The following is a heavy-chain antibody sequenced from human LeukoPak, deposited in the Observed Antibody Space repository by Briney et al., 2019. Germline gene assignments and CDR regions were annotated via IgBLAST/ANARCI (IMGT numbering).Heavy chain of an antibody. V-gene: IGHV4-4*07. CDR2: IYTSGTT. CDR3: VRGPLPDFDY. CDR1: GGSISSYY. Sequence: SETLSLTCTVSGGSISSYYWSWIRQPPGKGLEWIGRIYTSGTTDYNPSLKSRVTMSVDTSKNQFSLKVSSVTAADTAVYYCVRGPLPDFDYWGQGTLVTVSS. J-gene: IGHJ4*02.